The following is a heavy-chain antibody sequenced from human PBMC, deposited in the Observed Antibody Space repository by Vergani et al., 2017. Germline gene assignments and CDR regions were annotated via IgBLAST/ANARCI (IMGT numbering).Heavy chain of an antibody. CDR2: IYTSGSN. CDR1: GGSISSGSYY. J-gene: IGHJ3*02. V-gene: IGHV4-61*02. D-gene: IGHD4-23*01. CDR3: ARDPVTDAFDI. Sequence: QVQLQESGPGLVKPSQTLSLTCTVSGGSISSGSYYWSWLRQPAGKGLEWIGRIYTSGSNNYNPSLKSRVTISVDTSKNQFSLKLSSVTAADTAVYYCARDPVTDAFDIWGQGTMVTVSS.